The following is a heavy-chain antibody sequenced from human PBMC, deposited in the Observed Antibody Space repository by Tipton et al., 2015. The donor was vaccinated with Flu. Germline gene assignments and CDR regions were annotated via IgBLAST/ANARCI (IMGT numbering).Heavy chain of an antibody. CDR1: GFPFTSYW. CDR2: INQDGSDK. CDR3: ARSQVLPLERGLILPYGMDL. Sequence: SLRLSCAASGFPFTSYWMTWVRQAPGKGLEWVANINQDGSDKYYVASVEDRITISRDNAKNSLFLQVNSLRSEDKAVYYCARSQVLPLERGLILPYGMDLWGQGATVNVTS. V-gene: IGHV3-7*01. D-gene: IGHD3-10*01. J-gene: IGHJ6*02.